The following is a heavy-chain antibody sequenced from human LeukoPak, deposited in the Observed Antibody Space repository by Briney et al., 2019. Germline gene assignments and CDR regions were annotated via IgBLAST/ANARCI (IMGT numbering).Heavy chain of an antibody. Sequence: ASVKVSCKASGYTFTSYDINWLRQATGQGLEWMGWINPNSGNTGYAQKFQGRVTTTRNTSISTAYMELSSLRSEDTAVYYCARASGGFGELFSVHWGQGTLVTVSS. J-gene: IGHJ4*02. CDR1: GYTFTSYD. CDR2: INPNSGNT. V-gene: IGHV1-8*01. D-gene: IGHD3-10*01. CDR3: ARASGGFGELFSVH.